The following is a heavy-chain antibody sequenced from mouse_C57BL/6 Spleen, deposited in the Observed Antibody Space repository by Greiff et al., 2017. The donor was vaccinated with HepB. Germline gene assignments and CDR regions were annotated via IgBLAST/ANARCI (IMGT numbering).Heavy chain of an antibody. J-gene: IGHJ3*01. V-gene: IGHV1-82*01. CDR2: IYPGDGDT. D-gene: IGHD2-4*01. CDR1: GYAFSSSW. CDR3: ARSGYDYDGAWFAY. Sequence: VKLMESGPELVKPGASVKISCKASGYAFSSSWMNWVKQTPGKGLEWIGRIYPGDGDTNYNGKFKGQATLTADKSSSTAYMQLSSLTSEDSAVYFCARSGYDYDGAWFAYWGQGTLVTVSA.